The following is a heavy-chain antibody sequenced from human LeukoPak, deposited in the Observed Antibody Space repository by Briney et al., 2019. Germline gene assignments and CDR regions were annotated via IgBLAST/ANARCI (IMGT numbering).Heavy chain of an antibody. V-gene: IGHV1-2*06. CDR1: GYTFTGYY. CDR3: ARGNQLLGNDP. J-gene: IGHJ5*02. Sequence: ASVKVSCKASGYTFTGYYMHWVRQAPGQGLEWKGRINPNSGGTNYAQKFQGRVTMTRDTSISTAYMELSSLRSDDTTVYYCARGNQLLGNDPWGQGTLVTVSS. CDR2: INPNSGGT. D-gene: IGHD1-26*01.